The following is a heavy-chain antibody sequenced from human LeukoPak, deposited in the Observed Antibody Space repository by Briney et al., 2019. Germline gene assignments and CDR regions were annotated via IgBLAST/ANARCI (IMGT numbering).Heavy chain of an antibody. CDR1: GGSISSYY. V-gene: IGHV4-59*01. CDR2: IYYSGST. CDR3: ARRRSGGYVSNVDFDY. Sequence: SETLSLTCTVSGGSISSYYWSWIRQPPGKGLERIGYIYYSGSTNYNPSLKSRVTISVDTSKNQFSLKLSSVTAADTAVYYCARRRSGGYVSNVDFDYWGQGTLVTVSS. D-gene: IGHD5-12*01. J-gene: IGHJ4*02.